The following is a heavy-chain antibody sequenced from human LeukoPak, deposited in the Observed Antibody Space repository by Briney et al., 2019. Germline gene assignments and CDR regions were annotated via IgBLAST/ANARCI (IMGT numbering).Heavy chain of an antibody. J-gene: IGHJ3*01. D-gene: IGHD3-3*01. CDR3: AKEGVDHHFALEN. CDR1: GFIFSNHA. Sequence: PGGSLRLSCAASGFIFSNHAMSWVRQTPGKGLEWVSSMDTGGGTYYAASVKGRFTISRDNSKNTLSLQLNSLRAEDTAVYYCAKEGVDHHFALENWGQGTTVTVSS. V-gene: IGHV3-23*01. CDR2: MDTGGGT.